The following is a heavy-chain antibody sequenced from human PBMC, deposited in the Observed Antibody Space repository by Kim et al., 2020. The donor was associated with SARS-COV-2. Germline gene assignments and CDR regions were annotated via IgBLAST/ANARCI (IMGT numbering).Heavy chain of an antibody. D-gene: IGHD2-2*01. J-gene: IGHJ6*02. CDR1: GGSVSIDY. CDR2: VYNSGNT. Sequence: SETLSLTCSVSGGSVSIDYWSWIRQPPGKGPEWIGYVYNSGNTNYNPSLKSRVTISVDMSKNQFSLRLSSVTAADTAVYFCANLEYRRLGGMDVWGQGTSVTVSS. CDR3: ANLEYRRLGGMDV. V-gene: IGHV4-59*02.